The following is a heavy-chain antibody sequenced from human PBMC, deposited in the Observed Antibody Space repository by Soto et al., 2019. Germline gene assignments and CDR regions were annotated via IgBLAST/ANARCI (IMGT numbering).Heavy chain of an antibody. V-gene: IGHV1-69*04. CDR3: ARAAGSHGDYVDWYDY. Sequence: QSQEQGLEWMGRIIPILGIANYAQKFQGRVTITADKSTSTAYMELSSLRSEDTAVYYCARAAGSHGDYVDWYDYWGQGTLVTVSS. J-gene: IGHJ4*02. CDR2: IIPILGIA. D-gene: IGHD4-17*01.